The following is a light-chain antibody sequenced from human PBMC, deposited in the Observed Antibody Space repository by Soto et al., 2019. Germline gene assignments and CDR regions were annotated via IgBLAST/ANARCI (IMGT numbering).Light chain of an antibody. CDR3: AAWDDSLNGVV. CDR1: SSNIGAGYD. J-gene: IGLJ2*01. V-gene: IGLV1-40*01. Sequence: QAVVTQPPSVSGAPGQTITISCTGSSSNIGAGYDVHWYQQLPGRAPKLLIYGNNNRPSGVPDRFSGSKSGTSVSLAISGLQSEDEADYYCAAWDDSLNGVVFGGGTKLTVL. CDR2: GNN.